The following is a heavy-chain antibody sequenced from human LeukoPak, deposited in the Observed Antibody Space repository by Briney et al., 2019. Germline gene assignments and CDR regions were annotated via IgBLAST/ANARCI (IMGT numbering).Heavy chain of an antibody. CDR1: GFTFTTYW. J-gene: IGHJ5*02. CDR2: IKQDGSEK. CDR3: ARPLMYYYGSETYFWFDP. V-gene: IGHV3-7*01. D-gene: IGHD3-10*01. Sequence: HPGGSLRLSCAASGFTFTTYWMGWVRQAPGKGLEWVANIKQDGSEKYYVDSVKGRFTISRDNAKNSLSLQMNSLRAEDTAVYYCARPLMYYYGSETYFWFDPWGQGTLVTVSS.